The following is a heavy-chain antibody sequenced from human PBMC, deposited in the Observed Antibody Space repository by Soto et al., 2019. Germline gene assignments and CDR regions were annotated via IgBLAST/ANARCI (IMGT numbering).Heavy chain of an antibody. CDR3: AIYCLLFSGHYHKSPFPY. Sequence: GGSLRLSCAASGCRFSNYWMSWVRQAPGKGLEWVGNIKHDTSEAHYADSVKGRFTITRDNITNFLFLQMNGLRADDTASYYCAIYCLLFSGHYHKSPFPYWGTCNLVTV. J-gene: IGHJ1*01. CDR1: GCRFSNYW. CDR2: IKHDTSEA. D-gene: IGHD3-10*01. V-gene: IGHV3-7*03.